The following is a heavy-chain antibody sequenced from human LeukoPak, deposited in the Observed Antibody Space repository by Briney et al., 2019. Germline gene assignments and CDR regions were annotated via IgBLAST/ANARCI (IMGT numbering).Heavy chain of an antibody. D-gene: IGHD3-22*01. J-gene: IGHJ4*02. Sequence: GGSLRLSCAASGFTFSSYGMHWVRQAPGKGLEWVAVISYDGSNKYYADSVKGRFTISRGNSKNTLYLQMNSLRADDTAVYYCANEDYYDSSAFLAHWGQGTLVTVSS. V-gene: IGHV3-30*18. CDR3: ANEDYYDSSAFLAH. CDR1: GFTFSSYG. CDR2: ISYDGSNK.